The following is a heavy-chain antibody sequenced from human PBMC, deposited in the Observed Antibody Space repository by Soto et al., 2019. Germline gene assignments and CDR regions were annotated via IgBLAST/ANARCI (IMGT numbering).Heavy chain of an antibody. V-gene: IGHV3-53*01. CDR2: IYSGVST. D-gene: IGHD3-10*01. Sequence: VCMKLSCAASRFTFNSNYMSWVRQAPGKGLEWVSVIYSGVSTYYADSVKGRFTISRDNSKNTLYLQMNSLRAEDTAVYYCASQTWFGDPNLDYSGQPTLVTVSS. J-gene: IGHJ4*02. CDR1: RFTFNSNY. CDR3: ASQTWFGDPNLDY.